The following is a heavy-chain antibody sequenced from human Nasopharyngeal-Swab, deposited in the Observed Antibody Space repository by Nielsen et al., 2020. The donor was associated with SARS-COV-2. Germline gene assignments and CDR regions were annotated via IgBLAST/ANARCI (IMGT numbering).Heavy chain of an antibody. CDR2: ISHNSGT. CDR1: GVSITSQY. J-gene: IGHJ5*02. Sequence: GSLRLSCTVSGVSITSQYWCWIRQLPGTGLEWIGYISHNSGTSYNPSLKSRVTMFMDTSKNQFSLRLRSVTAADTAVYYCAKEAATWWFAPWGQGTLVTVSS. V-gene: IGHV4-59*11. CDR3: AKEAATWWFAP.